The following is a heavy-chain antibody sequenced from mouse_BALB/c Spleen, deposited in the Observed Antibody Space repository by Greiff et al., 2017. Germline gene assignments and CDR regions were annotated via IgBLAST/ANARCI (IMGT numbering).Heavy chain of an antibody. CDR2: INPSTGYT. V-gene: IGHV1-7*01. J-gene: IGHJ4*01. CDR1: GYTFTSYW. Sequence: QVQLQQSGADLAKPGASVKMSCKASGYTFTSYWMHWVKQRPGQGLEWIGYINPSTGYTEYNQKFKDKATLTADKSSSTAYMQLSSLTSEDSAVYYCAKPLYAMDYWGQGTSVTVSS. CDR3: AKPLYAMDY.